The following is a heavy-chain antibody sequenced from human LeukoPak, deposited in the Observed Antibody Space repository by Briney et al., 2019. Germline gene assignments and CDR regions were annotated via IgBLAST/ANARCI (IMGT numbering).Heavy chain of an antibody. CDR1: GGSISRPTYY. J-gene: IGHJ4*02. Sequence: SETLSLTCTVSGGSISRPTYYWGWLRQPPGKGLEWIASIHYSGTTYYSPSLKSRVAISVDRSNNQFSLRLSSVTAADTAVYFCTGYSSGWSSGGGYWGQGTLVTVSS. V-gene: IGHV4-39*01. CDR2: IHYSGTT. CDR3: TGYSSGWSSGGGY. D-gene: IGHD6-19*01.